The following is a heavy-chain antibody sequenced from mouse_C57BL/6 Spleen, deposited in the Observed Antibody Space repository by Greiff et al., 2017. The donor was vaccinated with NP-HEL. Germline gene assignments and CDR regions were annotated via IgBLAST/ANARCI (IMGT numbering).Heavy chain of an antibody. D-gene: IGHD2-4*01. CDR1: GFTFSDYG. CDR3: ARTGLRRAWFAY. J-gene: IGHJ3*01. V-gene: IGHV5-17*01. Sequence: EVKLMESGGGLVKPGGSLKLSCAASGFTFSDYGMHWVRQAPEKGLEWVAYISSGSSTIYYADTVKGRFTISRDNAKNTLFLQMTSLRSEDTAMYYCARTGLRRAWFAYWGQGTLVTVSA. CDR2: ISSGSSTI.